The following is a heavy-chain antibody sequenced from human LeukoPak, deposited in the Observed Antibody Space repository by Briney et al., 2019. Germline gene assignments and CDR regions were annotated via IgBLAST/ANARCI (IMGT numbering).Heavy chain of an antibody. Sequence: SETLSLTCAVSGGSISSYYWSWIRQPPGKGLEWIGYIYYSGSTNYNPSLKSRVTISVDTSKNQFSLKLSSVTAADTAVYYCAGEYYDSNKAPALDIWGQGTMVTVSS. V-gene: IGHV4-59*12. J-gene: IGHJ3*02. CDR2: IYYSGST. CDR1: GGSISSYY. D-gene: IGHD3-22*01. CDR3: AGEYYDSNKAPALDI.